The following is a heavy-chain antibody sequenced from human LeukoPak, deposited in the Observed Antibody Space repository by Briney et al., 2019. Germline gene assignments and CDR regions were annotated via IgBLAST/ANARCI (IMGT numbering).Heavy chain of an antibody. V-gene: IGHV3-30*03. CDR2: ISSDGSNK. D-gene: IGHD6-6*01. CDR3: ASIAARRGDY. CDR1: GFTFSNFG. Sequence: PGRSLRLSCAASGFTFSNFGMHWVRQAPGKGLEWVAVISSDGSNKYYTDSVKRRFTISRDNSKNTLYLQMNSLRAEDTAVYYCASIAARRGDYWGQGTLVTVSS. J-gene: IGHJ4*02.